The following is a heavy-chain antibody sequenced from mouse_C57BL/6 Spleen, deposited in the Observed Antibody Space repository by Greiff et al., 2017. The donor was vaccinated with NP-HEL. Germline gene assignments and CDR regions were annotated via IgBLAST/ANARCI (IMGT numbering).Heavy chain of an antibody. CDR2: ISSGSSTI. CDR1: GFTFSDYG. J-gene: IGHJ3*01. Sequence: EVHLVESGGGLVKPGGSLTLSCAASGFTFSDYGMHWVRQAPEKGLEWVAYISSGSSTIHYADTVKGRFTISRDNAKNTLFLQMTSLRSEDTAMYYCASYDPFAYWGQGTLVTVSA. CDR3: ASYDPFAY. V-gene: IGHV5-17*01. D-gene: IGHD2-3*01.